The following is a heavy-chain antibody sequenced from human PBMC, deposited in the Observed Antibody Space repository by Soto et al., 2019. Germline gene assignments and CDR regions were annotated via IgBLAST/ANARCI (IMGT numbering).Heavy chain of an antibody. D-gene: IGHD3-22*01. CDR3: AYYDSSGYYRYYFDY. Sequence: QVQLVESGGGVVQPGRSLRLSCAASGFTFSSYGMHWVRQAPGKGLEWVAVISYDGSNKYYADSVKGRFTISRDNSKNTLYLQMNSPRAEDTAVYYCAYYDSSGYYRYYFDYWGQGTLVTVSS. J-gene: IGHJ4*02. CDR1: GFTFSSYG. V-gene: IGHV3-30*03. CDR2: ISYDGSNK.